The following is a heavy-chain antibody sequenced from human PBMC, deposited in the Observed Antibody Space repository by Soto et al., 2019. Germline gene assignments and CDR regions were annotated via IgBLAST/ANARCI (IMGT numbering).Heavy chain of an antibody. CDR2: FDPEDGET. CDR1: GYTLTELS. J-gene: IGHJ4*02. D-gene: IGHD3-9*01. V-gene: IGHV1-24*01. Sequence: ASVKVSCKVSGYTLTELSMHWVRQAPGKGLEWMGGFDPEDGETIYAQKFQGRVTMTEDTSTDTAYMELSSLRSEDTAVYYCARDSILTGRSDYWGQGTLVTVSS. CDR3: ARDSILTGRSDY.